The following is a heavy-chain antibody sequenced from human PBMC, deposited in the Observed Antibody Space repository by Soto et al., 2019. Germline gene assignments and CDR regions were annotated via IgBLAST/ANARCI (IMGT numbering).Heavy chain of an antibody. Sequence: GGSLRLSCAASGFIISNTWINWVRQATGTGKEWVGRIKTKIEGGTTNNAAHVKGRCTVSGDDSKNTVYLHMNSLRTEDAAVYFCTADIPNISDNCGMDVCDQGNTVTVSS. CDR2: IKTKIEGGTT. CDR1: GFIISNTW. J-gene: IGHJ6*02. V-gene: IGHV3-15*07. CDR3: TADIPNISDNCGMDV. D-gene: IGHD6-25*01.